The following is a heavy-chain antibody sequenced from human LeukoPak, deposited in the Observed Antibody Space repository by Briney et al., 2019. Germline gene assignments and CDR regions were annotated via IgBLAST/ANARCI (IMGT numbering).Heavy chain of an antibody. J-gene: IGHJ4*02. V-gene: IGHV4-39*01. CDR1: GGSISSSSYY. CDR2: IYYSGST. Sequence: SETLSLTCTVSGGSISSSSYYWGWIRQPPGKGLEWIGSIYYSGSTYYNPSLKSRVTISVDTSKNQFSLKLSSVTAADTAVYYCARAARITIFGVVRVYFDYWGQGTLVTVSS. CDR3: ARAARITIFGVVRVYFDY. D-gene: IGHD3-3*01.